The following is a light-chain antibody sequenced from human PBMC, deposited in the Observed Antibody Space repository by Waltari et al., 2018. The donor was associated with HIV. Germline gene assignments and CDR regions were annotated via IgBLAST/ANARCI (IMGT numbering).Light chain of an antibody. CDR1: SSNIGSNI. CDR2: SNN. CDR3: AAWDDSLNAWV. J-gene: IGLJ3*02. Sequence: QSVLTQPPSASGTPGQRVSISCSGISSNIGSNIVNWYHQLPGTAPKLLIDSNNQRPSAVADRFCGSKSGTSASGAISGLQSEDEADYYCAAWDDSLNAWVFGGGTKLTVL. V-gene: IGLV1-44*01.